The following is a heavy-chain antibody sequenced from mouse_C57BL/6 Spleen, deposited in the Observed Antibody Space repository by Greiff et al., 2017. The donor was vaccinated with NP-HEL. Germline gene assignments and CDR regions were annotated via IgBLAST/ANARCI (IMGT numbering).Heavy chain of an antibody. J-gene: IGHJ3*01. CDR3: ARGDYGNSWFAY. V-gene: IGHV1-54*01. CDR1: GYAFTNYL. D-gene: IGHD2-1*01. CDR2: INPGSGGT. Sequence: VKLMESGAELVRPGTSVKVSCKASGYAFTNYLIEWVKQRPGQGLEWIGVINPGSGGTNYNEKFKGKATLTADKSSSTAYMQLSSLTSEDSAVYFCARGDYGNSWFAYWGQGTLVTVSA.